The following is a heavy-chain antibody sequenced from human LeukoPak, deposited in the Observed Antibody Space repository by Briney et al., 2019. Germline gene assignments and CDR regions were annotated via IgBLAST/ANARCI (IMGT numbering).Heavy chain of an antibody. J-gene: IGHJ4*02. D-gene: IGHD3-22*01. CDR2: IYYSGST. CDR3: ARVNGYYDSSGYNDY. CDR1: GGSISSYY. Sequence: SETLSLTCTVSGGSISSYYWSWIRQPPGKGLEWIGYIYYSGSTNYNPSLKSRVTISVDTSKNQFSLKLSSVTAADTAVYYCARVNGYYDSSGYNDYWGQGTLVAVSS. V-gene: IGHV4-59*01.